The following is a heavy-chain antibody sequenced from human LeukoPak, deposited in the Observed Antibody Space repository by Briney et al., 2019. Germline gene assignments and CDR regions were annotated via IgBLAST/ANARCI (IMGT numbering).Heavy chain of an antibody. Sequence: GGSLRLSCAASGFTFSSHYMSWVRQAPGKGLEWVSVIYSGGSTYYPDSVKGRFTISRDNSKNTLYLQMNSLRGDDTAMYYCVTQISGVVKWGQGTLVTVSS. CDR3: VTQISGVVK. J-gene: IGHJ4*02. CDR1: GFTFSSHY. D-gene: IGHD3-3*01. V-gene: IGHV3-53*01. CDR2: IYSGGST.